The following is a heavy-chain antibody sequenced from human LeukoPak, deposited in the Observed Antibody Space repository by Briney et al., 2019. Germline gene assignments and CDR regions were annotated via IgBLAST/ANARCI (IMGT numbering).Heavy chain of an antibody. CDR3: ARHGVATWFDP. V-gene: IGHV4-34*01. D-gene: IGHD2-15*01. CDR1: GGSFSDYS. J-gene: IGHJ5*02. Sequence: SETLSLTCAVYGGSFSDYSWSWLRQPPGKGLEWIGEINHSGSTNYNPSLKSRVIMSVDTSKNQFSVKLRSVTAADTAVYYCARHGVATWFDPWGQGPLVTVSS. CDR2: INHSGST.